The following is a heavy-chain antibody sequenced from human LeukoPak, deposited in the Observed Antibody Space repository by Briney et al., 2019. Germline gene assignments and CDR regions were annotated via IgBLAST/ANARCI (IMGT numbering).Heavy chain of an antibody. J-gene: IGHJ5*02. D-gene: IGHD3-22*01. V-gene: IGHV4-31*03. CDR1: GGSISSGGYY. Sequence: PSETLSLTCTVSGGSISSGGYYWSWIRQHPGKGLEWIGYIYYSGSTYYNPSLKSRVTISVDTSKNQFSLKLSSVTAADTAVYYCARLGRYYDSSGYYPKYNWFDPWGQGTLVTVSS. CDR3: ARLGRYYDSSGYYPKYNWFDP. CDR2: IYYSGST.